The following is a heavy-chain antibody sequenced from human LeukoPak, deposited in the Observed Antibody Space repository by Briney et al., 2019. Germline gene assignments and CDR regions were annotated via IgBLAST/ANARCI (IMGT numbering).Heavy chain of an antibody. D-gene: IGHD5-24*01. V-gene: IGHV1-24*01. CDR3: AREPRDGYNYHPHFDY. J-gene: IGHJ4*02. Sequence: ASVKVSCKVSGYTLTELSMHWVRQAPGKGLEWMGGFDPEDGETIYAQKFQGRVTMTEDTSTDTAYMELSSLRSEDTAVYYCAREPRDGYNYHPHFDYWGQGTLVTVSS. CDR2: FDPEDGET. CDR1: GYTLTELS.